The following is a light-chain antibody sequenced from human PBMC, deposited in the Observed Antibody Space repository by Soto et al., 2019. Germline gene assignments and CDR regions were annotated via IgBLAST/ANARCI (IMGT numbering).Light chain of an antibody. V-gene: IGLV1-47*01. CDR3: AAWDAGVSGPA. J-gene: IGLJ2*01. Sequence: QSVLTQPPSASGTPGQRVTISCSGSSSNIGSKYVYWYQQLPGTAPKLLMYRNNPRPSGVPDRFSGSKSGTSASLAISGLRSEDEADYYCAAWDAGVSGPAFGGGTKVTVL. CDR1: SSNIGSKY. CDR2: RNN.